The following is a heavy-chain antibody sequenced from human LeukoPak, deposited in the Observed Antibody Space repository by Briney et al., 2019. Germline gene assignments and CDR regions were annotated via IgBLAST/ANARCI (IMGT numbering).Heavy chain of an antibody. CDR2: IYTSGST. D-gene: IGHD6-6*01. CDR1: GGSISSYY. V-gene: IGHV4-4*07. CDR3: ARDRGQLARTWYYYYMDV. J-gene: IGHJ6*03. Sequence: SETLSLTCTVSGGSISSYYWSWIRQPAGKGLEWIGRIYTSGSTNYNPSLKSRVTMSVDTSKNQFSLKLSSVTAADTAVYYCARDRGQLARTWYYYYMDVWGKGTTVTVSS.